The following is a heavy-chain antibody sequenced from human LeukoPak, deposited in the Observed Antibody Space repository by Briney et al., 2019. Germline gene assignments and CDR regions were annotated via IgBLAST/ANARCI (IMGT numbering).Heavy chain of an antibody. V-gene: IGHV3-11*01. J-gene: IGHJ6*03. CDR2: ISSSGSTI. D-gene: IGHD3-10*01. CDR1: GFTFSDYY. CDR3: ARVRITMVRGSRYYYMDV. Sequence: GGSLRLSCAASGFTFSDYYMSWIRQAPGKGLEWVSYISSSGSTIYYADSVKGRFTISRDNAKNSLYLQMNSLRAEDTAVYYCARVRITMVRGSRYYYMDVWGKGTTVTISS.